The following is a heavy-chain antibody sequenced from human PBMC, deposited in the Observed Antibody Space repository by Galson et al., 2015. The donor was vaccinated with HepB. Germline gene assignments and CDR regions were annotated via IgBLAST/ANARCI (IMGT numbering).Heavy chain of an antibody. D-gene: IGHD4-23*01. V-gene: IGHV4-39*07. J-gene: IGHJ4*02. CDR2: IYHSGST. CDR3: VRVGPFGNLFPYYFDS. Sequence: ETLSLTCTVSHGSISTNTYCWGWIRQSPGKGLEWIANIYHSGSTHYNPSLKSRVTISVDTPKNQFSLNLSSVTAADTAVYYCVRVGPFGNLFPYYFDSWGQGTLATVSS. CDR1: HGSISTNTYC.